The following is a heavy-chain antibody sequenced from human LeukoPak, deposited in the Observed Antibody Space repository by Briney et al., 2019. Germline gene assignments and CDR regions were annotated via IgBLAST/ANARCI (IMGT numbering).Heavy chain of an antibody. J-gene: IGHJ4*02. Sequence: GGSLRLSCAASGFTFSSYSMKWVRQAPGKGLEWVSSISSSSSYIYYADSVKGRFTISRDNAKNSLYLQMNSLRAEDTAVYYCARDAGRGSGPGAYWGQGTLVTVSS. CDR1: GFTFSSYS. CDR3: ARDAGRGSGPGAY. D-gene: IGHD6-19*01. V-gene: IGHV3-21*01. CDR2: ISSSSSYI.